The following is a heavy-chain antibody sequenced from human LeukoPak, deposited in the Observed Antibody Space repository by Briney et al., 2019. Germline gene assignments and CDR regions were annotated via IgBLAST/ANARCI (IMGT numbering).Heavy chain of an antibody. J-gene: IGHJ5*02. V-gene: IGHV1-24*01. CDR2: FDPEDGET. Sequence: ASVTVSCKVSGYTLTELSMHWVRQAPGKGLEWMGGFDPEDGETIYAQKSQGRVTMTEDTSTDTAYMELSSLRSEDTAVYYCATVDYSTVTTFWFDPWGQGTLVTVSS. CDR3: ATVDYSTVTTFWFDP. D-gene: IGHD4-11*01. CDR1: GYTLTELS.